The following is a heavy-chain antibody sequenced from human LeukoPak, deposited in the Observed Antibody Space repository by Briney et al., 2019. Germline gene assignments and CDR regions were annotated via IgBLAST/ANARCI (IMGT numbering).Heavy chain of an antibody. CDR1: GFTVSSNS. CDR2: IYSDNT. D-gene: IGHD2/OR15-2a*01. Sequence: GGSLRLSCTVSGFTVSSNSMSWVRQAPGKGLEWVSFIYSDNTHYSDSVKGRFTISRDNSKNTLYLQMNSLRAEDTGVYYCARGFYDGFALDYWGQGTLVTVSS. J-gene: IGHJ4*02. V-gene: IGHV3-53*01. CDR3: ARGFYDGFALDY.